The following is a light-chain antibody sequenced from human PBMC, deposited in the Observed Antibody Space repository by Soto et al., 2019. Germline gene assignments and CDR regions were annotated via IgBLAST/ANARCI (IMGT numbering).Light chain of an antibody. Sequence: DIQVTQSPSTLSASVGDRVTITCGASQSIGTWLAWYQQKPGKAPKLLIFDASTLESGVPSRFSGSGSGTDFTLTISSLQPDDFATYYCQQYSDSSGAVGQGPRVEIK. V-gene: IGKV1-5*01. J-gene: IGKJ1*01. CDR2: DAS. CDR1: QSIGTW. CDR3: QQYSDSSGA.